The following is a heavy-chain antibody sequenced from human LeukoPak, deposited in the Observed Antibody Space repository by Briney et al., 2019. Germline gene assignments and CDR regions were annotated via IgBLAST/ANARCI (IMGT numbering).Heavy chain of an antibody. CDR1: GYTFTGYY. J-gene: IGHJ6*02. V-gene: IGHV1-2*02. CDR3: ARSITPYYYPSGGYYGVDV. D-gene: IGHD3-10*01. CDR2: INPNSGGT. Sequence: ASVKVSCKASGYTFTGYYMHWVRQAPGQGLEWMGWINPNSGGTNYAQNFQGRVTMTTDTSTSTVYMELSSLRSEDTAVYYCARSITPYYYPSGGYYGVDVWGQGTTVTVSS.